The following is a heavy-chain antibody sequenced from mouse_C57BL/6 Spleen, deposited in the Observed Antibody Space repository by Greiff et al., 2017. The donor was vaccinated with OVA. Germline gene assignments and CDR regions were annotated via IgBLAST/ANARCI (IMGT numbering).Heavy chain of an antibody. CDR3: ARPTGGYEWFAY. J-gene: IGHJ3*01. Sequence: VQLQQSGAELVKPGASVKISCKASGYAFSSSWMNWVKQRPGKGLEWIGQIYPGDGDTNYNEKFKGKATLTADKSSSTAYMQLSSLSTEGSAVYFCARPTGGYEWFAYWGQGTLVTVSA. CDR1: GYAFSSSW. D-gene: IGHD3-2*02. V-gene: IGHV1-80*01. CDR2: IYPGDGDT.